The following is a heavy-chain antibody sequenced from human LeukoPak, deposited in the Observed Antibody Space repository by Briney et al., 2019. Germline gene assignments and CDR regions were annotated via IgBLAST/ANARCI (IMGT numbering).Heavy chain of an antibody. D-gene: IGHD6-19*01. CDR2: ISYDGSNK. V-gene: IGHV3-30-3*01. J-gene: IGHJ4*02. CDR3: ARDPRRQASRAVASFDY. Sequence: GGSLRLSCAASGFTFSSYAMHWVRQAPGKGLEWVAVISYDGSNKYYADSVKGRFTISRDNSKNTLYLQMNSLRAEDTAVYYCARDPRRQASRAVASFDYWGQGTLVTVSS. CDR1: GFTFSSYA.